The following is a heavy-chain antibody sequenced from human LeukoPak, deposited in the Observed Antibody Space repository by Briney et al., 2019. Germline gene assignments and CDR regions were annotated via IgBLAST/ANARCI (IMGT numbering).Heavy chain of an antibody. CDR2: ISSRSTYI. J-gene: IGHJ4*02. V-gene: IGHV3-21*01. Sequence: GGSLRLSCAASRFTFSTYSMNWVRQAPGKGLEWVSSISSRSTYIYYADSVKGRFTISRDNSKNTLYLQMNSLRAEDMAVYYCARGPPRGYSYGRGLDYWGQGTLVTVSS. D-gene: IGHD5-18*01. CDR1: RFTFSTYS. CDR3: ARGPPRGYSYGRGLDY.